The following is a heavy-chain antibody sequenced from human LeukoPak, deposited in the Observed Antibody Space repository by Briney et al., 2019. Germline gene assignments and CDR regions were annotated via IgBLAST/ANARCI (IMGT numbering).Heavy chain of an antibody. CDR2: INPNSGGT. CDR1: GYAFSGYY. CDR3: ARGRITTVRGSVDP. V-gene: IGHV1-2*02. J-gene: IGHJ5*02. D-gene: IGHD3-10*01. Sequence: ASVKVSCKSSGYAFSGYYMHWVRQAPGQGLEWMGWINPNSGGTNDAQKFQGRVSMTRDTSISTAYMELSRLRSDDTAVYYCARGRITTVRGSVDPWGQGTLVTVSS.